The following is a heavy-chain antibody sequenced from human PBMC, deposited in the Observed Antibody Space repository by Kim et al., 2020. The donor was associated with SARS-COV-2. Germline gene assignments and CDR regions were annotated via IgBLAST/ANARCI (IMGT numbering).Heavy chain of an antibody. Sequence: GGSLRLSCSASGFTFSTYPIHWVRQAPGKGLEYVSLISSDGRTTYYADSVKGRFTISRDNSKNTLYLQMRSLSAEDTALYYCAIQLAGNLYWGQGTLVTVSS. CDR2: ISSDGRTT. D-gene: IGHD6-19*01. V-gene: IGHV3-64D*09. CDR3: AIQLAGNLY. J-gene: IGHJ4*02. CDR1: GFTFSTYP.